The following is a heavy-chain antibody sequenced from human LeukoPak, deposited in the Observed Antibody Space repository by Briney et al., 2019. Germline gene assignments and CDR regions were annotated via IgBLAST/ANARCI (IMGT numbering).Heavy chain of an antibody. CDR3: ARGVRTMVRGGRPHASFDY. CDR2: IYHSGST. V-gene: IGHV4-59*12. J-gene: IGHJ4*02. Sequence: PSETLSLTCTVSGGSMSSYYGSWIRQPPGRGPEWIGYIYHSGSTNYNPSLKRRVTISVHTSKNQFSLKLSSVTAADTAVYYCARGVRTMVRGGRPHASFDYWGQGTLVTVSS. D-gene: IGHD3-10*01. CDR1: GGSMSSYY.